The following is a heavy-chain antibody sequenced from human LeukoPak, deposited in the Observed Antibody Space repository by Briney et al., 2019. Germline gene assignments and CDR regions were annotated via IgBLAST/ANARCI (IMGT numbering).Heavy chain of an antibody. CDR2: IYYSGST. CDR3: ASERLAGNFHVDY. CDR1: GGSISSSSYY. D-gene: IGHD6-19*01. Sequence: PSETLSLTCTVSGGSISSSSYYWGWIRQPPGKGLEWIGSIYYSGSTYYNPSLKSQVTISVDTSKNQFSLKLSSVTAADTAVYYCASERLAGNFHVDYWGQGTLVTVSS. J-gene: IGHJ4*02. V-gene: IGHV4-39*01.